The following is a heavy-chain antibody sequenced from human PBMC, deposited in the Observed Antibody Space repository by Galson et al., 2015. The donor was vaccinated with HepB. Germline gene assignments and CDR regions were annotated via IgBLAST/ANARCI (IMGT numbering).Heavy chain of an antibody. CDR1: EFTFGDYA. V-gene: IGHV3-49*03. CDR3: ARKIASPDYDYYGLDV. J-gene: IGHJ6*02. D-gene: IGHD4/OR15-4a*01. Sequence: SLRLSCATFEFTFGDYAMSWFRQAPGKGLEWIGFIRTKAYGGTTEYAASVKGKFIISRDDSESIAYLQVNSLTSDDTAVYYCARKIASPDYDYYGLDVWGQGTTVTVP. CDR2: IRTKAYGGTT.